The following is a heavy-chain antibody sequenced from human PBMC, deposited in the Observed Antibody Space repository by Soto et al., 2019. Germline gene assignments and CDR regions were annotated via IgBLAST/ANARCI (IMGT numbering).Heavy chain of an antibody. J-gene: IGHJ4*02. Sequence: ASVKVSCKASGYTFTAYYIHWVRQAPGQGLEWMGWINPNSGLTNYAQRFQGRATMARDTSITTAYMELSRLRSDDTAVYYCARDLRDGLFDYWGQGTLVTVSS. CDR1: GYTFTAYY. V-gene: IGHV1-2*02. CDR2: INPNSGLT. CDR3: ARDLRDGLFDY. D-gene: IGHD3-16*01.